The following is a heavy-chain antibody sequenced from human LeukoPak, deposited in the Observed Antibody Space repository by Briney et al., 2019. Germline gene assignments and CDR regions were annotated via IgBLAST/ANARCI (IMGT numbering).Heavy chain of an antibody. Sequence: SETLSLTCTVSGGSISSYYWSWIRQPPGRGLEWIGYIYYSGSTNYNPSLKSRVTISVDTSKNQFSLKLSSVTAADTAVYYCARGAYYYDSSGYYYGRYFDLWGRGTLVTVSS. CDR3: ARGAYYYDSSGYYYGRYFDL. CDR2: IYYSGST. D-gene: IGHD3-22*01. CDR1: GGSISSYY. V-gene: IGHV4-59*01. J-gene: IGHJ2*01.